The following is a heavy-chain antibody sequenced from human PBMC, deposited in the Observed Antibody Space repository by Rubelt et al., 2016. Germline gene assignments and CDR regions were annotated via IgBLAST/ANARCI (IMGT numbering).Heavy chain of an antibody. D-gene: IGHD2-21*01. CDR2: IYYSGST. Sequence: QLQLQESGPGLVKPSETLSLICTVSGDSVSSRDYCWGWIRQTPGKGLEWIATIYYSGSTYYNSSRKNRATISVDTSGNYCSLKVNSVTAADTAVYYCARRIATSRLIDSWGQGILVTVSS. CDR3: ARRIATSRLIDS. CDR1: GDSVSSRDYC. V-gene: IGHV4-39*02. J-gene: IGHJ4*02.